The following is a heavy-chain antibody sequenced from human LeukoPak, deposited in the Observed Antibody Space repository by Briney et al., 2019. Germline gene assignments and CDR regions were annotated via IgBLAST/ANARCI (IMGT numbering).Heavy chain of an antibody. CDR1: GFTFSGYP. J-gene: IGHJ6*02. V-gene: IGHV3-30-3*01. CDR3: ARSSDWQGLGMDV. CDR2: ISYDGSNK. D-gene: IGHD6-19*01. Sequence: PGKSLRLSCAASGFTFSGYPIHWVRQAPGKGLEWVAVISYDGSNKYYADSVKGRFTISRDNSKNTLYLQMNSLRAEDTAVYYCARSSDWQGLGMDVWGQGTTVTVSS.